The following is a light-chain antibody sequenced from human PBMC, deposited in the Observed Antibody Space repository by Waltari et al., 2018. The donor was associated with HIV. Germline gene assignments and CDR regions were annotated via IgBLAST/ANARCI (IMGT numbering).Light chain of an antibody. CDR1: QSLLSRSDNKNY. V-gene: IGKV4-1*01. CDR3: QQSYKSPWT. CDR2: WAS. Sequence: IVMTQSPDSLPVSLGERATIYCCSSQSLLSRSDNKNYLSWFQQKPGQPPKLLIYWASTRGSGVPARFSASGSGTNFTLTISSLQAEDVATYYCQQSYKSPWTFGQGTKV. J-gene: IGKJ1*01.